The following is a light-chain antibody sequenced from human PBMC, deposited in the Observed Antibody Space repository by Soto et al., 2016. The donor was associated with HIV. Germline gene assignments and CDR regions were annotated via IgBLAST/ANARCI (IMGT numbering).Light chain of an antibody. CDR2: DAS. CDR1: QSIYNY. CDR3: QQYANYPNT. V-gene: IGKV1-16*01. J-gene: IGKJ2*01. Sequence: DIQMIQSPSLLSASVGDRVTVTCRASQSIYNYLAWFQQKPGKAPKSLINDASRLQSGVPSRFSGSGSGTYFTLTISSLQPEDFATYHCQQYANYPNTFGQGTKLEIK.